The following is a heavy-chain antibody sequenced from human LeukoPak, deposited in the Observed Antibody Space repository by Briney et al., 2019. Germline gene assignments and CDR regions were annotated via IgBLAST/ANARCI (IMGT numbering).Heavy chain of an antibody. CDR2: ISYDGSNK. Sequence: GGSLRLSCAASGFTFSSYAMHWVRQAPGKGLEWVAVISYDGSNKYYADSVKGRFTISRDNSKNTLYLQMNSLRAEDTAVYYCAREIGLLDAFDIWGQGTMVTVSS. CDR1: GFTFSSYA. V-gene: IGHV3-30-3*01. J-gene: IGHJ3*02. D-gene: IGHD3-10*01. CDR3: AREIGLLDAFDI.